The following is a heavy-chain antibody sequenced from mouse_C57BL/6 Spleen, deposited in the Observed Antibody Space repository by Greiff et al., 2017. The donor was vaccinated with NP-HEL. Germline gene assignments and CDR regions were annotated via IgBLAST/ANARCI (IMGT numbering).Heavy chain of an antibody. CDR3: ARLGGGNYVYFDY. CDR2: ISSGGSYT. CDR1: GFTYSSYG. V-gene: IGHV5-6*01. D-gene: IGHD2-1*01. Sequence: EVQVVESGGDLVKPGGSLKLSCAASGFTYSSYGMSWVRQTPDKRLEWVATISSGGSYTYYPDSVKGRFTISRDNAKNTLYLQMSSLKSEDTAMYYCARLGGGNYVYFDYWGQGTTLTVSS. J-gene: IGHJ2*01.